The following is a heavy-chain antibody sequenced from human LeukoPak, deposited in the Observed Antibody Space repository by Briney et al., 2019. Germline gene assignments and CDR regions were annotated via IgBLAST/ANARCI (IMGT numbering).Heavy chain of an antibody. CDR2: IIPIFGTA. CDR3: ARDPQFYYDSSGYLTYNWFDP. V-gene: IGHV1-69*01. D-gene: IGHD3-22*01. J-gene: IGHJ5*02. CDR1: GGTFSSYA. Sequence: SVKVSCKASGGTFSSYAISWVRQAPGQGLELMGGIIPIFGTANYAQKFQGRVTITADESTSTAYMELSSLRSEDTAVYYCARDPQFYYDSSGYLTYNWFDPWGQGTLVTVSS.